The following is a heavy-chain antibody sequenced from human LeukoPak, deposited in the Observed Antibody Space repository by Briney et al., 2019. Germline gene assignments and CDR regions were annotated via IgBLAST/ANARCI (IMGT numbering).Heavy chain of an antibody. CDR3: ASSIAVAGPVDY. V-gene: IGHV4-61*02. Sequence: SSETLSLTCTVSGGSISSGSYYWSWIRQPAGKGLEWIGRIYTSGSTNYNPSLKSRVTISVDTSKNQFSLKLSSVTAADTAVYYCASSIAVAGPVDYWGQGTLVTVSS. CDR1: GGSISSGSYY. CDR2: IYTSGST. D-gene: IGHD6-19*01. J-gene: IGHJ4*02.